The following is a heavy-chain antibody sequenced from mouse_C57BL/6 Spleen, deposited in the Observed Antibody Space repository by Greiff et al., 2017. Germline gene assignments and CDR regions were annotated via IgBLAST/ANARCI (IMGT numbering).Heavy chain of an antibody. V-gene: IGHV1-59*01. Sequence: QVQLQQPGAELVRPGTSVKLSCKASGYTFTSYWMHWVKQRPGKGLEWIGVIDPSDSYTNYNQKFKGKATLTVDTSSSTAYMQLSSLTSEDSAVYYCARSAGYYFDYWGQGTTLTVSS. CDR3: ARSAGYYFDY. CDR1: GYTFTSYW. CDR2: IDPSDSYT. J-gene: IGHJ2*01.